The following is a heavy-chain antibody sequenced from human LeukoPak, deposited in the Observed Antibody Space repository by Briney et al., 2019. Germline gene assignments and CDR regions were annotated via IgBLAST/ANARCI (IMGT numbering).Heavy chain of an antibody. V-gene: IGHV3-23*01. J-gene: IGHJ4*02. D-gene: IGHD4-17*01. Sequence: QPGGSLRLSCAASGFTFSSYAMSWVRQVPGKGLEWVSVISGSGDNAYYADSVKGRFTISRDNSKNTLYLQMSSLSAEDTAVYYCARAPTVTTVWDYWGQGTLVTVSS. CDR1: GFTFSSYA. CDR2: ISGSGDNA. CDR3: ARAPTVTTVWDY.